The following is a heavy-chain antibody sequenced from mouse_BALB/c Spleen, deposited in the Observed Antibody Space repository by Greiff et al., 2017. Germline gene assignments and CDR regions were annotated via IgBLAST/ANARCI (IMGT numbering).Heavy chain of an antibody. V-gene: IGHV1S56*01. CDR1: GYTFTSYY. CDR2: IYPGDGST. D-gene: IGHD2-14*01. J-gene: IGHJ3*01. CDR3: ARGYPPWFAY. Sequence: VQLQQSGPELVKPGASVKMSCKASGYTFTSYYIHWVKQRPGQGLEWIGWIYPGDGSTKYNEKFKGKTTLTADKSSSTAYMLLSSLTSEDSAIYFCARGYPPWFAYWGQGTLVTVSA.